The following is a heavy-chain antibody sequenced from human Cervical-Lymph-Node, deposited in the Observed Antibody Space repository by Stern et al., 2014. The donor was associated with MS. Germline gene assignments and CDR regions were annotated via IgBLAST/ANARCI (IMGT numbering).Heavy chain of an antibody. CDR3: ARLSTAVDF. V-gene: IGHV4-59*08. CDR2: ISNSGDT. Sequence: VQLVESGPGLVKPSETLSLTCAVSGGSISSRYWGWIRQPPGKGLEWIGLISNSGDTKNNPSLRSRVTKSLDTSKNQFSLKVPSVPAADTAVYYCARLSTAVDFWGRGTLVTVSS. J-gene: IGHJ4*02. CDR1: GGSISSRY.